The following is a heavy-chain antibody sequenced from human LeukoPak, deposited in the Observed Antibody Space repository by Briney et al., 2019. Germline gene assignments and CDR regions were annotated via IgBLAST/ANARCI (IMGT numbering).Heavy chain of an antibody. V-gene: IGHV4-59*01. CDR2: IYYSGST. Sequence: SSETLSLTCTVSGGSISSYYWSWIRQPPGKGLEWIGYIYYSGSTNYNPSLKSRVTISVDTSKNQFSLKLGSVTAADTAVYYCARVIRSCYVSYYYGMDVWGQGTTVTVSS. D-gene: IGHD5-12*01. CDR1: GGSISSYY. CDR3: ARVIRSCYVSYYYGMDV. J-gene: IGHJ6*02.